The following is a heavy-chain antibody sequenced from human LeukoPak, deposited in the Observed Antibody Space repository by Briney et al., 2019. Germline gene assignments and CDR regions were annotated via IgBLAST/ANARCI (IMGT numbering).Heavy chain of an antibody. D-gene: IGHD1-26*01. CDR2: IYHSGST. CDR3: ARASSGSYYYFDY. Sequence: SETLSLTCAVSGGSISSSNWWSWVRPPPGKGLEWIGEIYHSGSTNYNPSLKRRVTISVDKSKNQFSLKLSSVTAADTAVYYCARASSGSYYYFDYWGQGTLVTVSS. V-gene: IGHV4-4*02. CDR1: GGSISSSNW. J-gene: IGHJ4*02.